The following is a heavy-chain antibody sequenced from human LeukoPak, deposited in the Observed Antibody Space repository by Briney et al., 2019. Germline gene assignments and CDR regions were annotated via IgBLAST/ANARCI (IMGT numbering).Heavy chain of an antibody. V-gene: IGHV3-20*04. CDR1: GFTFDDYG. D-gene: IGHD6-19*01. J-gene: IGHJ4*02. CDR3: ARANSSGWYGDY. Sequence: PGGSLRLSCAASGFTFDDYGMSWVRQAPGKGLEWVSGINWNGGSTGYADSVKGRFTISRDNAKNSLYLQMDSLRAEDTALYYCARANSSGWYGDYWGQGTLVTVSS. CDR2: INWNGGST.